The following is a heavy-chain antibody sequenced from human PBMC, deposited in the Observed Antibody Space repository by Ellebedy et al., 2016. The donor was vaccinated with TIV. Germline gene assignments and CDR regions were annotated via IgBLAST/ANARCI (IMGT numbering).Heavy chain of an antibody. V-gene: IGHV4-39*01. CDR2: IYYSGST. CDR3: ATGYFMTMGFDY. J-gene: IGHJ4*02. D-gene: IGHD3-9*01. Sequence: SETLSLTXTVSGGSISSSSYYWGWIRQPPGKGLEWIGSIYYSGSTYYNPSLKSRVTISVDTSKNQFSLKLSSVTAADTAVYYCATGYFMTMGFDYWGQGTLVTVSS. CDR1: GGSISSSSYY.